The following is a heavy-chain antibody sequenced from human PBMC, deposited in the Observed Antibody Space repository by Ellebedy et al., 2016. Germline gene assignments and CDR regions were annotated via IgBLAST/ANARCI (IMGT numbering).Heavy chain of an antibody. CDR2: IIPIFGTA. Sequence: ASVKVSCKASGYTFTSYGISWVRQAPGQGLEWMGGIIPIFGTANYAQKFQGRVTITADESTSTAYMELSSLRSEDTAVYYCARGPGSGSYSDYWGQGTLVTVSS. CDR3: ARGPGSGSYSDY. J-gene: IGHJ4*02. CDR1: GYTFTSYG. D-gene: IGHD3-10*01. V-gene: IGHV1-69*13.